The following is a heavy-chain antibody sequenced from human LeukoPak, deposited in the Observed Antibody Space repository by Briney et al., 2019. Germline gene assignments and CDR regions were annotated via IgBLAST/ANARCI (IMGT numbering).Heavy chain of an antibody. CDR3: ARDPGERYYDSSGYLPI. D-gene: IGHD3-22*01. J-gene: IGHJ3*02. CDR1: GGSISSGGYS. CDR2: IYYSGST. V-gene: IGHV4-61*08. Sequence: SETLSLTCAVSGGSISSGGYSWSWIRQPPGKGLEWIGYIYYSGSTNYNPSLKSRVTISVDTSKNQFSLKLSSVTAADTAVYYCARDPGERYYDSSGYLPIWGQGTMVTVSS.